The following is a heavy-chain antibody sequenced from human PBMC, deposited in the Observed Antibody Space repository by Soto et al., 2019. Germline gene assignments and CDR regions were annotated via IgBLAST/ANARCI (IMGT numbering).Heavy chain of an antibody. CDR2: ITSNGDST. CDR3: AKDSPSYTTSPSYFDS. Sequence: GGSLRLSCAAFGFDFNKYAMTWVRQAPGKGLQWVSSITSNGDSTYYADSVKGWFTTSRDNSKNTLYLQMNSLRADDTAVFYCAKDSPSYTTSPSYFDSWGQGTLVTVSS. V-gene: IGHV3-23*01. J-gene: IGHJ4*02. CDR1: GFDFNKYA. D-gene: IGHD2-2*02.